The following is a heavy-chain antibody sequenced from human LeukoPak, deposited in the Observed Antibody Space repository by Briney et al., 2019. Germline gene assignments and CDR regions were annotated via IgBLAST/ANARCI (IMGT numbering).Heavy chain of an antibody. CDR3: AVRMPGYYRFDY. D-gene: IGHD3-9*01. Sequence: GESLKISFKGSGYSFTSYWIGWGRQMPGTGLEWMGIIYPGESSTRYSPSFQGQVTISADKSISTAYLQWSRLKASDTAMYYCAVRMPGYYRFDYWGQGILVTVSS. V-gene: IGHV5-51*01. J-gene: IGHJ4*02. CDR1: GYSFTSYW. CDR2: IYPGESST.